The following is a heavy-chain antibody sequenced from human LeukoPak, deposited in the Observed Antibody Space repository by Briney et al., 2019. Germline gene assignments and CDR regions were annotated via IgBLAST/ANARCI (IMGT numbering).Heavy chain of an antibody. CDR3: AKWEGYGDY. CDR2: ISGSGGST. J-gene: IGHJ4*02. Sequence: GGSLRLSCAASGFTFSSYAMSWVRRAPGKGLEWVPAISGSGGSTYYADSVKGRFTISRDNSKNTLYLQMNSLRAEDTAVYCCAKWEGYGDYWGQGTLVTVSS. D-gene: IGHD1-26*01. CDR1: GFTFSSYA. V-gene: IGHV3-23*01.